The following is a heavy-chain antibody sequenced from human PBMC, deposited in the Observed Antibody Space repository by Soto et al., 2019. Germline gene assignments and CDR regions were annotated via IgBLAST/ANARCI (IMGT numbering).Heavy chain of an antibody. Sequence: SETLSLTSTVSGGSISSGGYYWSWIRQHPGKGLEWIGYIYYSGSTYYNPSLKSRVTISVDTSKNQFSLKLSSVTAADTAVYYCARDRGIAAASYGMDVWGQGTTVTVSS. V-gene: IGHV4-31*03. CDR1: GGSISSGGYY. CDR2: IYYSGST. D-gene: IGHD6-13*01. CDR3: ARDRGIAAASYGMDV. J-gene: IGHJ6*02.